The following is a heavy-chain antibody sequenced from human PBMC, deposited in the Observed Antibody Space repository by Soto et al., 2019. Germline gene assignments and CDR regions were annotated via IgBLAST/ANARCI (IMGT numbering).Heavy chain of an antibody. V-gene: IGHV3-33*01. CDR2: IWYDGSNK. CDR1: GFTFSPYG. D-gene: IGHD6-6*01. J-gene: IGHJ6*02. CDR3: ARGAVPLKDGMDV. Sequence: QVQLVESGGGVVQPGRSLRVSCAASGFTFSPYGMHWVRQAPGKGLEWVAVIWYDGSNKYYADSVKGRFTISRDNSKNTVYLQMNTLRAGDTAVYYCARGAVPLKDGMDVWGQGTTVTVSS.